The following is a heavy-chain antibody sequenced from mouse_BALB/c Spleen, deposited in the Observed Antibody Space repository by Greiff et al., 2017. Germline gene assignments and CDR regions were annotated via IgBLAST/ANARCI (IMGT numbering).Heavy chain of an antibody. J-gene: IGHJ3*01. CDR2: LWGDGST. Sequence: VQLQESGPGLVAPSQSLSLTCTVSGFSLTGYGVNWVRQPPGKGLEWLGMLWGDGSTDYNSALKSRLSISKDNSKSQVFLKMNSLQTDDTARYYCDRGESTRSTRLAYWGQGTLVTVSA. CDR3: DRGESTRSTRLAY. D-gene: IGHD2-4*01. CDR1: GFSLTGYG. V-gene: IGHV2-6-7*01.